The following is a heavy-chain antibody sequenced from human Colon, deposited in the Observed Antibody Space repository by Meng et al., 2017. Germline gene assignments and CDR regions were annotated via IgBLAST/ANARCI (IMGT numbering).Heavy chain of an antibody. CDR2: IGNNGRPI. CDR1: GFYFNDYY. Sequence: QVQLVESGGGVVKPGGSLRLSCVGSGFYFNDYYMSWIRQTPGKGLEWVANIGNNGRPIFYADSVKGRFTISRDNARNSLYLQMDSLTVEDTALYYCALKGSFFDSWGQGALVTVSS. V-gene: IGHV3-11*01. CDR3: ALKGSFFDS. J-gene: IGHJ4*02. D-gene: IGHD1-26*01.